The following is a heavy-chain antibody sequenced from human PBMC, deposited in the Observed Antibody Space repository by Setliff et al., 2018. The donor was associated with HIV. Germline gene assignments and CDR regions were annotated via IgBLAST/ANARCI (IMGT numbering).Heavy chain of an antibody. D-gene: IGHD6-19*01. V-gene: IGHV4-34*01. CDR1: GGSFSGYY. CDR3: ARGVRDNSGWSSYYFDY. CDR2: IHPSGNT. Sequence: SETLSLTCAVYGGSFSGYYWSWIRQPPGKGLDWIGEIHPSGNTYYNPSLESRVTTSVDTSKKQFSLRLTSVTAADTAVYYCARGVRDNSGWSSYYFDYWGQGTLVTVSS. J-gene: IGHJ4*02.